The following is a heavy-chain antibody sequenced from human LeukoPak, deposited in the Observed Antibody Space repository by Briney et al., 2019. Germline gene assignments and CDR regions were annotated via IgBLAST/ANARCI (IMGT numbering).Heavy chain of an antibody. CDR2: ISCKGSST. CDR1: GFTFSSYA. Sequence: GGSLRLSCAASGFTFSSYAMSWVRQAPGKGLEWVPAISCKGSSTYYADSVKGRFTISRDNSKNTLYLQMNSLRAEDTAVYYCAKVGPYTYYYDSSGYYPFDYWGQGT. J-gene: IGHJ4*02. CDR3: AKVGPYTYYYDSSGYYPFDY. V-gene: IGHV3-23*01. D-gene: IGHD3-22*01.